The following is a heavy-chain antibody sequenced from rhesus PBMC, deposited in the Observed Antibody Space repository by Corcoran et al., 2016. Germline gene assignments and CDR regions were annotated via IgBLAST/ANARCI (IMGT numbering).Heavy chain of an antibody. CDR3: AREAVAAGAFDY. CDR2: IYGSDSST. Sequence: QVQLQESGPGLVKPLETLSLTCAVSGGSISSNYWRWIRQPPGKGLEWIGYIYGSDSSTNYNPSLKSRVTLSVDTSKNQFSLKLSSVTAADTAVYYCAREAVAAGAFDYWGQGVLVTVSS. D-gene: IGHD6-13*01. CDR1: GGSISSNY. V-gene: IGHV4S11*01. J-gene: IGHJ4*01.